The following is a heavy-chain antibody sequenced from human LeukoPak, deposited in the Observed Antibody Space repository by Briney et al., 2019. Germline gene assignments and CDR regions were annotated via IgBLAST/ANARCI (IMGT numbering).Heavy chain of an antibody. D-gene: IGHD4-17*01. CDR3: ARDYGDYYYYGMDV. V-gene: IGHV3-21*01. Sequence: PNGSPKLSCVASGFTVSSNYKSWVRQAPGKGLEWVSFISSSSTYIYYADSVKSRITISRDNAKNSLYLQMNSLRAEDMAVYYCARDYGDYYYYGMDVWGQGTTVTVSS. J-gene: IGHJ6*01. CDR2: ISSSSTYI. CDR1: GFTVSSNY.